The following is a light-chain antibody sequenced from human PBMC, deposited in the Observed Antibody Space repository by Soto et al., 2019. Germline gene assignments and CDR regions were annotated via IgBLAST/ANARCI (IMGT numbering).Light chain of an antibody. CDR2: ANN. CDR1: SSNIGSNT. V-gene: IGLV1-44*01. Sequence: QSVLPQPPSASGTPGQRVTISCSGSSSNIGSNTVNWYQQLPGTAPKLLIHANNQRPSGVPDRFSGSKSGTSASLAISWLQSEEADYYCAAWDDSLNGYVFGTGTKLTVL. J-gene: IGLJ1*01. CDR3: AAWDDSLNGYV.